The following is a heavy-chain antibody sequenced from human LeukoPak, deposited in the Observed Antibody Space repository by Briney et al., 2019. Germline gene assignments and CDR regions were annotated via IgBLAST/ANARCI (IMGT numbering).Heavy chain of an antibody. V-gene: IGHV4-39*01. CDR1: GGSISSSSYY. CDR3: ARVGATWYFQH. CDR2: IYYSGST. Sequence: PSETLSLTCTVSGGSISSSSYYWGWIRQPPGKGLEWIGNIYYSGSTYYNPSLKSRVTLSVDTSKNQFSLKLSSVTAADTAVYYCARVGATWYFQHWGQGALVTVSS. J-gene: IGHJ1*01. D-gene: IGHD1-26*01.